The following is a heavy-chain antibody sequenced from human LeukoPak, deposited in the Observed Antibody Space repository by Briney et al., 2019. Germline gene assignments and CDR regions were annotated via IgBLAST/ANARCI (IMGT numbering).Heavy chain of an antibody. CDR2: INPNSGGT. J-gene: IGHJ4*02. V-gene: IGHV1-2*02. CDR3: ARSNYYDSTGSDY. CDR1: GYTFTGYY. Sequence: ASVKVSCKASGYTFTGYYMHWVRQAPGQGLEWMGWINPNSGGTNYAQKFQGRVTMTRDTSITTAYMELSRLRSDDTAMYYCARSNYYDSTGSDYWDQGTLVTVSS. D-gene: IGHD3-22*01.